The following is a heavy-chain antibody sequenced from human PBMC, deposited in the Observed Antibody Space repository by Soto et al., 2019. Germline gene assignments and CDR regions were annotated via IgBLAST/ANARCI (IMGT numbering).Heavy chain of an antibody. V-gene: IGHV1-58*02. Sequence: ASVKVSCKASGFTFTSSAMQWVRQARGQRLEWIGWIVVGSGNTNYAQKFQERVTITRDMSTSTAYMELSSLRSEDTAVYYCAADFRQYYDFSPYYYMDVWGKGTTVTVSS. CDR1: GFTFTSSA. D-gene: IGHD3-3*01. CDR3: AADFRQYYDFSPYYYMDV. J-gene: IGHJ6*03. CDR2: IVVGSGNT.